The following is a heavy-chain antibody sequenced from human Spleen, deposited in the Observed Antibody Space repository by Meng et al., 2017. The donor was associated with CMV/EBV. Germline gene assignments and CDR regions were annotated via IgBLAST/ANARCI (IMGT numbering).Heavy chain of an antibody. V-gene: IGHV4-59*12. CDR2: INHSGST. D-gene: IGHD2-21*02. J-gene: IGHJ4*02. CDR1: GGSISSYY. Sequence: QVQLQGSGPGLVKPSGTLSLTCTVSGGSISSYYWIWIRQPAGKGLEWIGEINHSGSTNYNPSLKSRVTISVDTSKNQFSLKLSSVTAADTAVYYCARDCGGDCLLDYWGQGTLVTVSS. CDR3: ARDCGGDCLLDY.